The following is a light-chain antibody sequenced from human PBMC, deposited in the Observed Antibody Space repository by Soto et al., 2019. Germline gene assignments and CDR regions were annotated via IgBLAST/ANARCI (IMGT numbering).Light chain of an antibody. V-gene: IGLV2-23*02. CDR1: SSDVGNYNL. CDR2: DVS. Sequence: QSALTQPASVSGSPGQSITISCTGTSSDVGNYNLVSWYQQHPGKAPKLMIYDVSKRPSGVSNRFSGSKSGNTASLTISGVQADDDADYYCCSYAGDSYVFGTGTKLTVL. J-gene: IGLJ1*01. CDR3: CSYAGDSYV.